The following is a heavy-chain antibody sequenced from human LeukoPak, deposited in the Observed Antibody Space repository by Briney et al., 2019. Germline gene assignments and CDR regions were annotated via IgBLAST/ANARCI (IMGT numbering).Heavy chain of an antibody. CDR2: IYSGGST. D-gene: IGHD5-24*01. CDR1: GFTVSSNY. J-gene: IGHJ6*02. V-gene: IGHV3-66*01. Sequence: GWSLTLSCAASGFTVSSNYMKWLRQAPGKGLMWVSIIYSGGSTYYPKSLKGRVTISSDNSKNTPSLQTNSMRAEDTAVYYCARYGRLQPPSCYYGIDAWGQGTPVTVSS. CDR3: ARYGRLQPPSCYYGIDA.